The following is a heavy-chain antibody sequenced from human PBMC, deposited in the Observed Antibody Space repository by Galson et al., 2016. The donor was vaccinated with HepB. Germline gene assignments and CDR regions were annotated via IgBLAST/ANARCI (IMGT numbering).Heavy chain of an antibody. CDR2: ISYDGSFK. D-gene: IGHD6-19*01. J-gene: IGHJ4*02. Sequence: SLRLSCAASGFIFSNYGMHWVRQAPGKGLEWVAVISYDGSFKYYADAVNGRFTISRDNSKNTLYLQMNSLRAEDTAVYYCAKRFSSGWYPAYWGQGTLVTVSS. V-gene: IGHV3-30*18. CDR3: AKRFSSGWYPAY. CDR1: GFIFSNYG.